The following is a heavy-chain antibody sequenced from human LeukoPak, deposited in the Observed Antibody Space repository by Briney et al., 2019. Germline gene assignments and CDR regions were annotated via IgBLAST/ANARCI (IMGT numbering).Heavy chain of an antibody. J-gene: IGHJ6*03. CDR3: ARGSSDYYYHYMDL. CDR1: GGTFSSYA. Sequence: SVKVSCKASGGTFSSYAISWVRQAPGQGLEWVGGIIPNFQTANYAQKFQGRVTITADESMRIVYMELNNLKSDDTAIYYCARGSSDYYYHYMDLWGKGTAVIISS. CDR2: IIPNFQTA. V-gene: IGHV1-69*13. D-gene: IGHD6-13*01.